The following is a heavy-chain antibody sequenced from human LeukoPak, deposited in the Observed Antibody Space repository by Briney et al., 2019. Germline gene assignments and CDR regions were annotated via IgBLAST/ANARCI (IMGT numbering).Heavy chain of an antibody. CDR2: INWNGGST. CDR1: GFTFDDYG. CDR3: ARDPHYYDSSGYPSWFDP. J-gene: IGHJ5*02. D-gene: IGHD3-22*01. V-gene: IGHV3-20*04. Sequence: GGSLRLSCAASGFTFDDYGMSWVRQAPGKGLEWVSGINWNGGSTGYADSVKGRFTISRDNAKNSLYLQMNSLRAEDTALYYCARDPHYYDSSGYPSWFDPWGQGTLVTVSS.